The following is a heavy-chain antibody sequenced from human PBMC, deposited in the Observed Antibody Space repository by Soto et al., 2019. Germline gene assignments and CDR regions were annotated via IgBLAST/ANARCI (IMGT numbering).Heavy chain of an antibody. V-gene: IGHV4-31*03. CDR3: ARVVRDIVATIGEYYFDY. CDR1: GGSISSGGYY. D-gene: IGHD5-12*01. Sequence: SETLSLTCTVSGGSISSGGYYWSWIRQHPGKGLEWIGYIYYSGSTYYNPSLKSRVTISVDTSKNQFSLKLSSVTAADTAVYYCARVVRDIVATIGEYYFDYWGQGTLVTVSS. CDR2: IYYSGST. J-gene: IGHJ4*02.